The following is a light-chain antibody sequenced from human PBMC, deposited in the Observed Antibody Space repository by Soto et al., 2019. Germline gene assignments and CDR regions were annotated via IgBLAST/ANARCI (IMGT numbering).Light chain of an antibody. Sequence: EIVLTQSPATLSVSPGERATLSCRASQSVSRNLAWYHQKPGQPPRLLIYGAFNRAAGIPARFSGSGSGTDFTLTISSLEPEDSAVYYCQQRNIWPSVTFGQGTRLEIK. CDR3: QQRNIWPSVT. V-gene: IGKV3-11*01. CDR2: GAF. J-gene: IGKJ5*01. CDR1: QSVSRN.